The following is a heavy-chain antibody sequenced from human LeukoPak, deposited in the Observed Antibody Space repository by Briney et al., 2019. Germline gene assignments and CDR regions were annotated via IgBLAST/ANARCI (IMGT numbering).Heavy chain of an antibody. V-gene: IGHV4-38-2*01. J-gene: IGHJ6*03. CDR1: GYSISSGYY. CDR2: IYYSGST. D-gene: IGHD6-13*01. Sequence: PSETLSLTCAVSGYSISSGYYWGWIRQPRGKGLEWIGYIYYSGSTNSNPSLNSRVTISVDTSKNQFSLKLSSVTAADTAVYYCARVTYGSSPDYYYYYYMDVWGKGTTVTVSS. CDR3: ARVTYGSSPDYYYYYYMDV.